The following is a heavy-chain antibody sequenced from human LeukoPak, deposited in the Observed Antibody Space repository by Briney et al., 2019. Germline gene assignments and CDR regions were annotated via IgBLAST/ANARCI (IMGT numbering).Heavy chain of an antibody. CDR3: AKAFAYGDQFFDP. J-gene: IGHJ5*02. CDR2: ISYDGSNK. V-gene: IGHV3-30*04. CDR1: GFTFSSYA. Sequence: PGGSLRLSCAASGFTFSSYAIHWVRQAPGKGLEWVAVISYDGSNKYYADSLKGRFTISRDNSKNTGYLQMNSLRPEDTAVYFCAKAFAYGDQFFDPWGQGTLVTVSS. D-gene: IGHD4-17*01.